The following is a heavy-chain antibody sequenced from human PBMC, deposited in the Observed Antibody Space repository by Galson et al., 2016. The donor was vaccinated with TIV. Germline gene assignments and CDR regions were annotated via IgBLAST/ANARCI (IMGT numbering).Heavy chain of an antibody. CDR3: ARSSIRDVSTHRFFGY. CDR2: TDWDGDK. V-gene: IGHV2-70*17. J-gene: IGHJ4*02. D-gene: IGHD5-24*01. Sequence: PALVKPTQTLTLTCTFSGFSLTTHGMCVSWIRQPPGKALEWLARTDWDGDKFYSTSLQTRLSISKDTSSNQVVLTLSNVDPVDTATYFCARSSIRDVSTHRFFGYWGQGTLVTVSP. CDR1: GFSLTTHGMC.